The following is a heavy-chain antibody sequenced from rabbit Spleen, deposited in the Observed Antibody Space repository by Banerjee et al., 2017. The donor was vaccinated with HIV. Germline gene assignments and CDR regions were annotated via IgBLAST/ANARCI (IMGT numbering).Heavy chain of an antibody. J-gene: IGHJ4*01. CDR1: GVSFSGSSY. Sequence: QQQLVESGGGLVKPEGSLTLTCIASGVSFSGSSYMCWVRQAPGKGLEWIACIAGSGGSTYSATWAKGRFTISKTSSTTVTLQMTSLTAADTATYFCARGAYAAGSYYNLWGPGTLVTVS. V-gene: IGHV1S45*01. CDR3: ARGAYAAGSYYNL. D-gene: IGHD8-1*01. CDR2: IAGSGGST.